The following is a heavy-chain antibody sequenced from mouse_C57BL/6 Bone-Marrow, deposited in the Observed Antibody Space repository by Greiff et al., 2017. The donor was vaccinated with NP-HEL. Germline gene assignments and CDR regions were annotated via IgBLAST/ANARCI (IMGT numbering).Heavy chain of an antibody. Sequence: EVQLVESGEGLVKPGGSLKLSCAASGFTFSSYAMSWVRQTPEKRLEWVAYISSGGDYIYYADTVKGRFTISRDNARNTLYLQMSSLKSEDTAMYYWTRGYYDYDDWYFDVWGTGTTVTVSS. D-gene: IGHD2-4*01. CDR2: ISSGGDYI. J-gene: IGHJ1*03. CDR3: TRGYYDYDDWYFDV. CDR1: GFTFSSYA. V-gene: IGHV5-9-1*02.